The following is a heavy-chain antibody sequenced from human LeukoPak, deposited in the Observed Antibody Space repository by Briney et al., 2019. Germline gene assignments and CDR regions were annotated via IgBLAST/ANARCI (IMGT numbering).Heavy chain of an antibody. CDR3: ARGVAVATAYYFDF. J-gene: IGHJ4*02. CDR1: GYTFSSYG. CDR2: ISNHNGNT. Sequence: ASVKVSCKTSGYTFSSYGIAWVRQVPGHGPVWMGYISNHNGNTKYAQKFQGRITVTTETSTGTVSMELRSLRSDDTAVYYCARGVAVATAYYFDFWGRGTQVTVAS. D-gene: IGHD4-23*01. V-gene: IGHV1-18*01.